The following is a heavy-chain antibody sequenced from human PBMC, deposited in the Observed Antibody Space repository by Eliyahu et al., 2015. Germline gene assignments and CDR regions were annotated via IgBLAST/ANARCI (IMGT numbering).Heavy chain of an antibody. D-gene: IGHD6-19*01. J-gene: IGHJ4*02. CDR3: ARPSADNSGISKPFDY. V-gene: IGHV1-69*01. Sequence: QVQLVQSGAEVKKPGSSVKXSCKASGGTFTSYAINWVRQAPGQGLEWMGGIIPIFGTGNYAQKFQGRVTITADESTSTAYMELSSLRSEDTAIYYCARPSADNSGISKPFDYWGQGTLVTVSS. CDR1: GGTFTSYA. CDR2: IIPIFGTG.